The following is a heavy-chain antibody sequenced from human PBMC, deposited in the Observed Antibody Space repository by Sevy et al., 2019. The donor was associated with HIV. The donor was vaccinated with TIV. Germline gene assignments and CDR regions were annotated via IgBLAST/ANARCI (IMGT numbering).Heavy chain of an antibody. CDR1: GGSVSSGSYY. V-gene: IGHV4-61*01. Sequence: SETLSLTCTVSGGSVSSGSYYWSWIRQPPGKGLEWIGYIYYSGSTNYNPPLKSRVTISVDTSKNQFSLKRSSVTAADTAVYYCARSHPSGIVVVPAAIYAFDIWGQGTMVTVSS. CDR3: ARSHPSGIVVVPAAIYAFDI. CDR2: IYYSGST. J-gene: IGHJ3*02. D-gene: IGHD2-2*01.